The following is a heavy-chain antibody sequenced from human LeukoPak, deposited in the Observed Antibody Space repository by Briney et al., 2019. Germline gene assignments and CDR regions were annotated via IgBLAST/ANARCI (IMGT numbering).Heavy chain of an antibody. J-gene: IGHJ5*02. CDR1: GGPISSYY. Sequence: SETLSLTCTVPGGPISSYYCGSIRQPPGKVLERIGHYYSSGSTKYNPYLKSRVNISIDTSRNQFSLAVPSVTAADTAMYYCARHPRSCSGGGTCYSWFDASGQGTLVTVSS. V-gene: IGHV4-59*08. D-gene: IGHD2-15*01. CDR2: YYSSGST. CDR3: ARHPRSCSGGGTCYSWFDA.